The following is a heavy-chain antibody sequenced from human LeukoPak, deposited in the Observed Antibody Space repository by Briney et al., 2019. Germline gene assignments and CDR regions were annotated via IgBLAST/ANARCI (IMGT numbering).Heavy chain of an antibody. J-gene: IGHJ4*02. D-gene: IGHD1-1*01. V-gene: IGHV4-31*03. CDR1: GGSISSGGYY. CDR2: IYHSGST. CDR3: AKSEGTGYYFDY. Sequence: SQTLSLTCTVSGGSISSGGYYWSWIRQHPGKGLEWIGCIYHSGSTYYNPSLKSRVTISVDTSKNQFSLKLSSVTAADTAVYYCAKSEGTGYYFDYWGQGTLVTVSS.